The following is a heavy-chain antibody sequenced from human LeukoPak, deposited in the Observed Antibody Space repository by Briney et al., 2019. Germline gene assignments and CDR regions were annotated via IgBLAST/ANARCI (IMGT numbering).Heavy chain of an antibody. D-gene: IGHD5-12*01. Sequence: ASVKVSCKASGYTFTGYYMHCVRQAPGQGLEWMGWINPNSGGTNYAQKFQGRVTMTRDTSISTAYMELSRLRSDDTAVYYCARGYSGYDYYFDYWGQGTLVTVSS. V-gene: IGHV1-2*02. CDR1: GYTFTGYY. CDR2: INPNSGGT. CDR3: ARGYSGYDYYFDY. J-gene: IGHJ4*02.